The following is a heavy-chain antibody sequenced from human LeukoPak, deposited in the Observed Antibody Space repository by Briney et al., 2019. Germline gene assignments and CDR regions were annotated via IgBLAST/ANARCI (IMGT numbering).Heavy chain of an antibody. CDR1: EFTFGSYA. D-gene: IGHD6-19*01. CDR3: AKALGYSSGWYVDAFDI. Sequence: GGSLRLTCAASEFTFGSYAMTWVRQAPGRGLEWISTISGSGGATYYADSVKGRFTISRDNSKNTLYLQMNSLRAEDTAVYYCAKALGYSSGWYVDAFDIWGQGTMVTVSS. V-gene: IGHV3-23*01. J-gene: IGHJ3*02. CDR2: ISGSGGAT.